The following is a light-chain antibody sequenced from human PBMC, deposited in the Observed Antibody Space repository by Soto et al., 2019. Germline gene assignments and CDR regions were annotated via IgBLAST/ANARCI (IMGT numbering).Light chain of an antibody. CDR1: QDIAIY. V-gene: IGKV1-9*01. J-gene: IGKJ4*01. CDR3: QQLRMYPST. Sequence: IQLTPSPSSLSASVVDRVTITCRASQDIAIYLAWYQQKPGEAPKLLIYAASTLYGGVPSRFSGSGSGTDFALTITSLQAEDFATYYCQQLRMYPSTFGGGTKVDIK. CDR2: AAS.